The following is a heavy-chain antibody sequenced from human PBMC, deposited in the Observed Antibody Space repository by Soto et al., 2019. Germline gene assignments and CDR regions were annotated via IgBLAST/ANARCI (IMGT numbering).Heavy chain of an antibody. V-gene: IGHV4-31*03. J-gene: IGHJ3*02. CDR1: GGSISSGGYY. Sequence: SETLSLTCTVSGGSISSGGYYWSWIRQHPGKGLEWIGYIYYSGSTYYNPSLKSRVTISVDTSKNQFSLKLSSVTAADTAVYYCARNYEEIVVVVAAGAFDIWGQGTMVT. CDR3: ARNYEEIVVVVAAGAFDI. CDR2: IYYSGST. D-gene: IGHD2-15*01.